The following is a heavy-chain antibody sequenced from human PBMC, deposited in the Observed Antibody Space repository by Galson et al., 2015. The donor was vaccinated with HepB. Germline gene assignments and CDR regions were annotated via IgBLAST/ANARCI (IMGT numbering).Heavy chain of an antibody. Sequence: SLRLSCAASGFTFSSYAMNWVRQAPGKGLEWVSGIGARGTYTYYAASVEGRFTVSRDNSKNTLYLQMNSLRAEDTALYYCAKDDDYAEYGYYFDHWGQGTLVTVSS. CDR3: AKDDDYAEYGYYFDH. CDR1: GFTFSSYA. J-gene: IGHJ4*02. CDR2: IGARGTYT. V-gene: IGHV3-23*01. D-gene: IGHD4-17*01.